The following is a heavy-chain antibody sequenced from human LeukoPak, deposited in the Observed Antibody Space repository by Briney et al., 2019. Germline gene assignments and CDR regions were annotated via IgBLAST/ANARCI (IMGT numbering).Heavy chain of an antibody. CDR1: GFTFSSYW. CDR3: ARWFGYSYGYLDY. D-gene: IGHD5-18*01. Sequence: GGSLRLSCAASGFTFSSYWMSWVRQAPGKGLEWVANIKQDGSEKYYVDSVKGRFTISRDNAKNSLYLQMNSLRAEDTAVYYCARWFGYSYGYLDYWGQGTLVTVSS. CDR2: IKQDGSEK. J-gene: IGHJ4*02. V-gene: IGHV3-7*01.